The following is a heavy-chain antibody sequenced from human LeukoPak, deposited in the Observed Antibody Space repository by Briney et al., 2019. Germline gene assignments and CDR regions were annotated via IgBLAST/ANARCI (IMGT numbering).Heavy chain of an antibody. CDR3: AREEGGYSSSYGMDV. CDR1: GFSFSRYA. J-gene: IGHJ6*02. Sequence: GGSLRLSCAASGFSFSRYAMHWVRQAPGKELEWVAVISYGGRNKNYVDSVKGRFTISRDNSKNSLYLQMNSLRAEDTAVYYCAREEGGYSSSYGMDVWGQGTTVTVSS. V-gene: IGHV3-30*07. D-gene: IGHD5-18*01. CDR2: ISYGGRNK.